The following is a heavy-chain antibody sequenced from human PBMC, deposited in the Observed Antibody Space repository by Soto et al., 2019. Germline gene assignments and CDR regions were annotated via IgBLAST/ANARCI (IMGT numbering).Heavy chain of an antibody. CDR1: GFTFSTYA. D-gene: IGHD3-16*01. V-gene: IGHV3-23*01. Sequence: EVPLLESGGGLVQPGGSLRLSCAASGFTFSTYAINWVRQAPGKGPEWVSIITGDGYSTYYADSVKDRFTISRDNSKNTLYLQMNSLRTEDTAIYHCAIGIWGTTSRYFDHWGQGTLVTVSS. CDR2: ITGDGYST. J-gene: IGHJ4*02. CDR3: AIGIWGTTSRYFDH.